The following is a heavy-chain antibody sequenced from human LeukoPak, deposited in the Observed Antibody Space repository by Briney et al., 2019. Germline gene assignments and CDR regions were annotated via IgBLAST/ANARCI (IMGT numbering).Heavy chain of an antibody. V-gene: IGHV3-48*01. CDR1: GFTFSSYG. J-gene: IGHJ4*02. Sequence: GGSLRLSCAASGFTFSSYGMHWVRQAPGKGLEWVSYISSSSSTIYYADSVKGRFTISRDNAKNSLYLQMNSLRAEDTAVYYCARDILGSSGGTDRDYWGQGTLVTVSS. D-gene: IGHD6-19*01. CDR2: ISSSSSTI. CDR3: ARDILGSSGGTDRDY.